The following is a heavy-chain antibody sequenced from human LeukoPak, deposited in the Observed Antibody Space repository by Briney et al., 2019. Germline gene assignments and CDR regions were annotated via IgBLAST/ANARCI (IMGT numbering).Heavy chain of an antibody. CDR2: ISYDGSNK. D-gene: IGHD6-6*01. CDR1: GFSFSSYW. J-gene: IGHJ4*02. Sequence: GGSLRLSCAASGFSFSSYWMHWVRQAPGKGLEWVAVISYDGSNKYYADSVKGRFTISRDNSKNTLYLQMNSLRAEDTAVYYCAKVGQQLVWAPIDYWGQGTLVTVSS. CDR3: AKVGQQLVWAPIDY. V-gene: IGHV3-30*18.